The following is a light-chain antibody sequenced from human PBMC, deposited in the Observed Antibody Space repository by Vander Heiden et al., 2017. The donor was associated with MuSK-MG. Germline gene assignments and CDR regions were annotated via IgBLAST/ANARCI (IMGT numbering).Light chain of an antibody. CDR1: QSVRSN. CDR3: QQESNWFGT. V-gene: IGKV3-15*01. CDR2: GAS. Sequence: EIVMTQSPVTLSVSPGERATLSCRASQSVRSNLAWYQQKPGQAPRLLIYGASTRATGVPARFSGSGSVTEFALTISGLQSEDFAVYYCQQESNWFGTFGQGTKVEIK. J-gene: IGKJ1*01.